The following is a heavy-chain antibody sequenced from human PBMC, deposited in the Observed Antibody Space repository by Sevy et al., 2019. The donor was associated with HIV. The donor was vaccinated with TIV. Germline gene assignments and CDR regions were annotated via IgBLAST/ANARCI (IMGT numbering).Heavy chain of an antibody. CDR3: AQVDAYYDKGIDA. J-gene: IGHJ5*02. V-gene: IGHV3-48*03. CDR2: ISSSGTTT. D-gene: IGHD3-16*01. Sequence: GGSLRLSCEASGFTFSNYEMNWVRQAPGTGLQWLSYISSSGTTTYYAESVKGRFNISRDNAKNSLYLQMNSLRAEDTAIYHCAQVDAYYDKGIDAWGQGTLVTVSS. CDR1: GFTFSNYE.